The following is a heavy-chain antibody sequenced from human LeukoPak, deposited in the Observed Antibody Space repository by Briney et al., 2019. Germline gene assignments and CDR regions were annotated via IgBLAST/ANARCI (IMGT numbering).Heavy chain of an antibody. J-gene: IGHJ1*01. Sequence: AGGSLRLSCAASGFTVSSNYMSWVRQAPGKGLEWVSVIYSGGSTYYADSVKGRFTISRDNSKNTLYLQMNSLRAEDTAVYYCARAGIYCSGGSCYDFQHWGQGTLVTVSS. CDR2: IYSGGST. D-gene: IGHD2-15*01. CDR3: ARAGIYCSGGSCYDFQH. CDR1: GFTVSSNY. V-gene: IGHV3-53*05.